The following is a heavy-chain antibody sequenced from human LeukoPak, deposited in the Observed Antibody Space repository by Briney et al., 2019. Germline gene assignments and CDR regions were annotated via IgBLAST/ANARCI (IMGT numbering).Heavy chain of an antibody. V-gene: IGHV4-34*01. Sequence: PSETLSLTCAVYGGSFSGYYWSWLRQPPGKGLEWIGEINHSGSTNYNPSLKSRVTISVDTSKNQFSLKLSSVTAADTAVYYCARDDYCSGGSCYTFDYWGQGTLVTVSS. J-gene: IGHJ4*02. CDR3: ARDDYCSGGSCYTFDY. CDR2: INHSGST. CDR1: GGSFSGYY. D-gene: IGHD2-15*01.